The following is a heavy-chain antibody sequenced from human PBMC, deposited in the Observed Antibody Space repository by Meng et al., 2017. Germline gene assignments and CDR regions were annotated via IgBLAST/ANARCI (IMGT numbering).Heavy chain of an antibody. CDR3: ARGSYSFDS. CDR2: AYYRSKWYH. V-gene: IGHV6-1*01. Sequence: QIQRQQSGPGLVKPSQTLSPSCAIAGDSVSSNSAAGNWIRQSPSRGLEWLGRAYYRSKWYHDYAESVKSRISIDPDTSKNQFSLQLRSVTPEDSAVYYCARGSYSFDSWGQRTLVTVSS. CDR1: GDSVSSNSAA. J-gene: IGHJ4*02.